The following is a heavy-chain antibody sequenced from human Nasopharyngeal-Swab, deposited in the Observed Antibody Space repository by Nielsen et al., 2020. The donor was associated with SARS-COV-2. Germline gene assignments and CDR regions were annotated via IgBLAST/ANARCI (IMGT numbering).Heavy chain of an antibody. D-gene: IGHD3-10*01. Sequence: SANVSCKASGGTFSSYAVSWVRQAPGQGLEWMGGIIPIFGTANYAQKFQGRVTITADESTSTAFMELSSPRSEDTAVYYCAGWITMIRGATFDIWGQGTMVTVSS. CDR3: AGWITMIRGATFDI. V-gene: IGHV1-69*13. CDR1: GGTFSSYA. J-gene: IGHJ3*02. CDR2: IIPIFGTA.